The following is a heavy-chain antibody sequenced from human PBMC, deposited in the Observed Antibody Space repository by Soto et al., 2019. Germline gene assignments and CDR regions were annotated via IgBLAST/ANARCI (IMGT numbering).Heavy chain of an antibody. V-gene: IGHV3-7*01. J-gene: IGHJ6*02. CDR1: GFTFNSFW. CDR2: IKEDGTET. CDR3: ARDNYYDFWSGYYRSPSYYYYAMDV. D-gene: IGHD3-3*01. Sequence: GGSLRLSCAASGFTFNSFWMTWVRQAPGKGLEWVANIKEDGTETDYVDSVKGRFTISRDNAKNSLYLQMNNPRADDTAVYFCARDNYYDFWSGYYRSPSYYYYAMDVWRQGTTVTVSS.